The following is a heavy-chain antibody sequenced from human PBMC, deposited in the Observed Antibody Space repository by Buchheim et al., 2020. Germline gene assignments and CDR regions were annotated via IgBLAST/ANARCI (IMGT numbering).Heavy chain of an antibody. D-gene: IGHD4-17*01. CDR3: ARPMTTVTGFDY. CDR2: IYYSGST. J-gene: IGHJ4*02. V-gene: IGHV4-39*01. Sequence: VQLVESGGGLVQPGGSLRLSCAASGFTFSSYWMSWVRQPPGKGLEWIGSIYYSGSTYYNPSLKSRVTISVDTSKNQFSLKLSSVTAADTAVYYCARPMTTVTGFDYWGQGTL. CDR1: GFTFSSYW.